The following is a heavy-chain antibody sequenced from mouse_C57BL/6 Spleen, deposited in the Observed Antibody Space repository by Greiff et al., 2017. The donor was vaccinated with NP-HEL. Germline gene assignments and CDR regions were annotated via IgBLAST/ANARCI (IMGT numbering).Heavy chain of an antibody. V-gene: IGHV1-4*01. J-gene: IGHJ4*01. D-gene: IGHD2-5*01. CDR2: INPSSGYT. CDR3: ATYSNYAMDY. Sequence: VKLQESGAELARPGASVKMSCKASGYTFTSYTMHWVKQRPGQGLEWIGYINPSSGYTKYNQKFKDKATLTADKSSSTAYMQLSSLTSEDSAVYYCATYSNYAMDYWGQGTSVTVSS. CDR1: GYTFTSYT.